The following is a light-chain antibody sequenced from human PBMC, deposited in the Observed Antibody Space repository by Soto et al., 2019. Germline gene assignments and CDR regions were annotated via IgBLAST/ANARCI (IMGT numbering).Light chain of an antibody. CDR1: QSISIY. J-gene: IGKJ1*01. V-gene: IGKV1-5*03. Sequence: DIQMTQSPSTLSASIGDTVTITCRASQSISIYLAWHQQKPGKAPKLLIYRASILENGVPSRFSGSGSATEFTLTISGLQPDDFATYYCQQYDTYTGAFGQGTKV. CDR3: QQYDTYTGA. CDR2: RAS.